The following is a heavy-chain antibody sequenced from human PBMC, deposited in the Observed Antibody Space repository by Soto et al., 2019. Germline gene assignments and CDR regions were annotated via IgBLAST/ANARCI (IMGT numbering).Heavy chain of an antibody. CDR1: GFTFSSYG. CDR2: IWYDGSNK. J-gene: IGHJ6*02. V-gene: IGHV3-33*01. Sequence: GGSLRLSCAASGFTFSSYGMHWVRQAPGKGLEWVAVIWYDGSNKYYADSVKGRFTISRDNSKNTLYLQMNSLRAEDTAVYYCARDRGGFLEWSPLGGMDVWGQGTTVTVSS. CDR3: ARDRGGFLEWSPLGGMDV. D-gene: IGHD3-3*01.